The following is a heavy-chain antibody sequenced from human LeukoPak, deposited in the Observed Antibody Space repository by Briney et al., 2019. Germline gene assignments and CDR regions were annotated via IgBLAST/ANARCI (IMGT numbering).Heavy chain of an antibody. D-gene: IGHD6-13*01. CDR2: IYYSGST. V-gene: IGHV4-39*01. Sequence: PSETLSLTCTVSGGSISSSSYYWGWIRQPPGKGLEWIGSIYYSGSTYYNPSLKSRVTISVDTSKNQFSLKLSSVTAADTAAYYCARYLAAAESYWFDPWGQGTLVSVSS. CDR3: ARYLAAAESYWFDP. J-gene: IGHJ5*02. CDR1: GGSISSSSYY.